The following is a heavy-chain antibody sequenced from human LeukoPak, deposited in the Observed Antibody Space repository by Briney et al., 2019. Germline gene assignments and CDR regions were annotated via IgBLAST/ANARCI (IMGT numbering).Heavy chain of an antibody. CDR2: ISYDGSNK. CDR3: AKDWGNWGYGYYFDH. V-gene: IGHV3-30*18. J-gene: IGHJ4*02. CDR1: GFTFSTYG. Sequence: GGSLRLSCAASGFTFSTYGMHWVRQAPGKGLEWVAVISYDGSNKYYADSVKGRFTISRDNSKNTLYLQMNSLRVEDTAVYYCAKDWGNWGYGYYFDHWGQGTLVTVSS. D-gene: IGHD7-27*01.